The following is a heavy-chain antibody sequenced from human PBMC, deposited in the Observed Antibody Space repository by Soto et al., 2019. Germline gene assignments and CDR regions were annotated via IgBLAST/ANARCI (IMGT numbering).Heavy chain of an antibody. CDR2: ISGSGGST. D-gene: IGHD6-6*01. CDR1: GFTFSSYA. CDR3: AKDGGIAALYQAYYFDY. V-gene: IGHV3-23*01. J-gene: IGHJ4*02. Sequence: GGSLRLSCAASGFTFSSYAMSWVRQAPGKGLEWVSAISGSGGSTYYADSVKGRFTISRDNSKNTLYLQMNSLRAEDTAVYYCAKDGGIAALYQAYYFDYWGQGTLVTVSS.